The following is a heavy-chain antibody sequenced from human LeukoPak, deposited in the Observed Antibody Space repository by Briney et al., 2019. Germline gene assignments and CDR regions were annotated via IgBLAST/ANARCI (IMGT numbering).Heavy chain of an antibody. Sequence: GGSLRLSCAASGFTFSDHYMDWVRKAPGKGLEWVGRIRNKANSYTTEYAASVKGRFTISRDDSKNSLYLQMNSLKTEDTAVYYCARDRVRGSGYSYGFDYWGQGTLVTVSS. CDR1: GFTFSDHY. J-gene: IGHJ4*02. CDR2: IRNKANSYTT. CDR3: ARDRVRGSGYSYGFDY. D-gene: IGHD5-18*01. V-gene: IGHV3-72*01.